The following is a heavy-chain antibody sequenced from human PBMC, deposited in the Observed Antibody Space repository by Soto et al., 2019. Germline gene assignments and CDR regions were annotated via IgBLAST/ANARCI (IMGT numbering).Heavy chain of an antibody. CDR1: GYSIGSGYY. V-gene: IGHV4-38-2*01. Sequence: SETLSLTCAVSGYSIGSGYYWGWIRQPPGKGLEWIGTIYHSGSTNYNPSLKSRVTISVDTSTNQFSLRLRSVTAADTAVYYCARAAAAYCTNGTCSHYFDYWGQGTLVTVSS. CDR3: ARAAAAYCTNGTCSHYFDY. D-gene: IGHD2-8*01. CDR2: IYHSGST. J-gene: IGHJ4*02.